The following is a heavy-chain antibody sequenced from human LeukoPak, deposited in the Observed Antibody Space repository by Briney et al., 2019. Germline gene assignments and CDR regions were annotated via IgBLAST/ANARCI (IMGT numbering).Heavy chain of an antibody. CDR3: ARLEIAEALFDY. CDR1: GGSISSSSYY. CDR2: IYYSGST. Sequence: SETLSLTCTVSGGSISSSSYYWGWIRQPPGKGLEWIGSIYYSGSTYYNPSLKSRVTISVDTSKNQFSLKLSSVTAADTAVYYCARLEIAEALFDYWGQGTLVTVSS. D-gene: IGHD6-19*01. J-gene: IGHJ4*02. V-gene: IGHV4-39*01.